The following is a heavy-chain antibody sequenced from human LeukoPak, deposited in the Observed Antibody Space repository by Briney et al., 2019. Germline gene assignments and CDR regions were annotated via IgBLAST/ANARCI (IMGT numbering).Heavy chain of an antibody. V-gene: IGHV4-59*01. Sequence: SETLSLTCTVSGGSISSYYWSWIRQPPGKGLEWIGYIYYSGSTNYNPSLKSRVTISVDTSKNQFSLKLSSVTAADTAVYYCARDGAWEWYGELSPFYGMDVWGQGTTVTVSS. D-gene: IGHD3-10*01. CDR3: ARDGAWEWYGELSPFYGMDV. J-gene: IGHJ6*02. CDR2: IYYSGST. CDR1: GGSISSYY.